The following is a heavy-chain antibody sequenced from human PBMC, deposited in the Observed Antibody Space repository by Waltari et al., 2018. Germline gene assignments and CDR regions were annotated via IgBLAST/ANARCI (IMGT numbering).Heavy chain of an antibody. J-gene: IGHJ4*02. CDR2: IYWNDDK. V-gene: IGHV2-5*01. CDR3: AHTDRYYGGSSNFDY. D-gene: IGHD2-15*01. Sequence: LALIYWNDDKRYSPSLKSRLTITKDTSKNQVVLTMTNMDPVDTATYYCAHTDRYYGGSSNFDYWGQGTLVTVSS.